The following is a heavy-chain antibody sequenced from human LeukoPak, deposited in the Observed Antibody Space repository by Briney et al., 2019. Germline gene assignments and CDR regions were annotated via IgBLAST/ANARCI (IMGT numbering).Heavy chain of an antibody. Sequence: PGGSLRLSCAASGFTFSSYGMHWVRQAPGKGLEWLAGIATDGSFAYYADSVKGRFTLSRDNSKNTLYLQMDSLRTEDTAVYYCARGAITMVRGVIPDYWGQGTLVTVSS. CDR2: IATDGSFA. D-gene: IGHD3-10*01. V-gene: IGHV3-30*03. CDR3: ARGAITMVRGVIPDY. J-gene: IGHJ4*02. CDR1: GFTFSSYG.